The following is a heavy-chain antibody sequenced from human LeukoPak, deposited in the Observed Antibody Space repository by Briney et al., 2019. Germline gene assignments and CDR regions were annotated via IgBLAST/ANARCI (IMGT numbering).Heavy chain of an antibody. CDR2: IWSDGSNE. D-gene: IGHD1-26*01. CDR1: GFTFNNYG. Sequence: GGSLRLSCAASGFTFNNYGMHWVRQAPGKGLEWVAIIWSDGSNEYYADSVKGRFTISRDNSKNTLYLQMNSLRAEDTAVYYCARRSSGTYGLDYWGQGTLVTVSS. CDR3: ARRSSGTYGLDY. V-gene: IGHV3-33*01. J-gene: IGHJ4*02.